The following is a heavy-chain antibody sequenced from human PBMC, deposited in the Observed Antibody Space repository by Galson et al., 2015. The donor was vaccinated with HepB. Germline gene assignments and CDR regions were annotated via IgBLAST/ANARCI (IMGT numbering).Heavy chain of an antibody. CDR3: ATDRGQLVRRYYYGMDV. J-gene: IGHJ6*02. Sequence: SLRLSCAASGFTFSSYGMHWVRQAPGKGLEWVAVISYDGSNKYYADSVKGRFTISRDNSKNTLYLQMNSLRAEDTAVYYCATDRGQLVRRYYYGMDVWGQGTTVTVSS. V-gene: IGHV3-30*03. CDR1: GFTFSSYG. CDR2: ISYDGSNK. D-gene: IGHD6-6*01.